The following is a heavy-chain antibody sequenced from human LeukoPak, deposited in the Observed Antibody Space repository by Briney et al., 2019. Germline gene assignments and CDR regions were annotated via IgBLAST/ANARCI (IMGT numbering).Heavy chain of an antibody. CDR1: GYTFTSYG. CDR3: ARGLVGATFTKVAGYYYMDV. CDR2: ISAYNGNT. D-gene: IGHD1-26*01. Sequence: PQASVKVSCKASGYTFTSYGISWVRQAPGQGLEWMGWISAYNGNTNYAQKLQGRVTMTTDTSTSTAYMELRSLRSDDTAVYYCARGLVGATFTKVAGYYYMDVWGKGTTVTVSS. V-gene: IGHV1-18*01. J-gene: IGHJ6*03.